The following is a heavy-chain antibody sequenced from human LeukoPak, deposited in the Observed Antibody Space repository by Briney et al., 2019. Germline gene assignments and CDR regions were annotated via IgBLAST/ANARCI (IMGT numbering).Heavy chain of an antibody. CDR1: GGSISSSY. CDR3: ARGPGRVGGDN. Sequence: SETLSLTCTVSGGSISSSYWSWMRQPPGKGLEWIGYLYYTGSTNYNPPLKSRVTISVDRSKNQFSLKLSSVTAADTAIYYCARGPGRVGGDNWGQGTLVTVSS. V-gene: IGHV4-59*01. CDR2: LYYTGST. D-gene: IGHD3-16*01. J-gene: IGHJ4*02.